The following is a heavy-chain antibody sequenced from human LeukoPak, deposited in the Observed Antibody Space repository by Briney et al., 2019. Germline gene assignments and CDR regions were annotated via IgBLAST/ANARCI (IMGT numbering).Heavy chain of an antibody. J-gene: IGHJ4*02. CDR2: VYPDDSDA. CDR3: ARQSASVLTKTGGLYYFDF. Sequence: GESMKISCKGSGYSFTNYWIAWLRQMPGKGLEWMGNVYPDDSDARYNPSFQGQVTISADKSISTAYLQWSSLEASDTAIFYCARQSASVLTKTGGLYYFDFWGQGTLVTVSS. CDR1: GYSFTNYW. D-gene: IGHD3-16*01. V-gene: IGHV5-51*01.